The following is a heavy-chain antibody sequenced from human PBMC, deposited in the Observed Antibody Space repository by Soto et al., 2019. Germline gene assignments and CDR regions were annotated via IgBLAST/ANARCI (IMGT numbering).Heavy chain of an antibody. CDR2: ISWNSGSI. CDR1: GFTFDDYA. Sequence: GGSLRLSCAASGFTFDDYAMHWVRQAPGKGLEWVSGISWNSGSIGYADSVKGRFTISRDNAKNSLYLQMNSLRAEDTALNYCAKDIRGPYSSSWYGDAFDIWGQGTMVTVSS. D-gene: IGHD6-13*01. V-gene: IGHV3-9*01. J-gene: IGHJ3*02. CDR3: AKDIRGPYSSSWYGDAFDI.